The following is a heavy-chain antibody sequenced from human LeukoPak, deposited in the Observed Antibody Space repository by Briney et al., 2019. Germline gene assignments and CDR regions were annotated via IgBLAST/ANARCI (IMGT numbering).Heavy chain of an antibody. CDR3: ATCKGGRSRENDY. Sequence: PGGSLRLSCAASGFTFSSYAMSWVRQAPGKGLEWVSAISGSGGSTYYADSVKGRFTISRDNSKNTLYLQMNSLRAEDTAVYYCATCKGGRSRENDYWGQGTLATVSS. V-gene: IGHV3-23*01. CDR2: ISGSGGST. D-gene: IGHD3-16*01. J-gene: IGHJ4*02. CDR1: GFTFSSYA.